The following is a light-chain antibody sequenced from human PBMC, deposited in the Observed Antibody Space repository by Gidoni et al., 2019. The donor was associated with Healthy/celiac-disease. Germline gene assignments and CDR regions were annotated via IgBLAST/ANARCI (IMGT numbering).Light chain of an antibody. CDR2: GAS. CDR3: QQYNDWPRALT. V-gene: IGKV3-15*01. CDR1: QSFSSN. Sequence: EIVMTQSPATLSVSPGERATLSCRASQSFSSNLAWYQQKPGQAPRLLTYGASTRATGMPARFSGSGSGTEFTLTISSLQSEDFAVYYCQQYNDWPRALTFGGGTKVEIK. J-gene: IGKJ4*01.